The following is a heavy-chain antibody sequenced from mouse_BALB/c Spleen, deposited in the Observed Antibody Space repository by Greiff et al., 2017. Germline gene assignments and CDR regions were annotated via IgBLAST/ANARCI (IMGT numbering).Heavy chain of an antibody. Sequence: EVQGVESGGGLVKPGGSLKLSCAASGFTFSSYAMSWVRQTPEKRLEWVASISSGGSTYYPDSVKGRFTISRDNARNILYLQMSRLRSEDTAMYYCARVLYGSAMDYWGQGTSVTVSS. V-gene: IGHV5-6-5*01. D-gene: IGHD2-1*01. J-gene: IGHJ4*01. CDR2: ISSGGST. CDR3: ARVLYGSAMDY. CDR1: GFTFSSYA.